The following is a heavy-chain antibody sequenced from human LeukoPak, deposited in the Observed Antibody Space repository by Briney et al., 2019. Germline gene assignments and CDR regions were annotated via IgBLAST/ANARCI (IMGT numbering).Heavy chain of an antibody. CDR3: ATAVSRYTLTWGGFDI. J-gene: IGHJ3*02. V-gene: IGHV3-15*01. D-gene: IGHD1-14*01. CDR2: IRRITDGGTT. Sequence: PGGSLRLSCAASGFTFSNAWMNWVRQAPRKGLEWVGRIRRITDGGTTDYAAPVKGRFTISRDDSKHTLYLQMNSLKTEDAGVYYCATAVSRYTLTWGGFDIWGQGTRVTVSS. CDR1: GFTFSNAW.